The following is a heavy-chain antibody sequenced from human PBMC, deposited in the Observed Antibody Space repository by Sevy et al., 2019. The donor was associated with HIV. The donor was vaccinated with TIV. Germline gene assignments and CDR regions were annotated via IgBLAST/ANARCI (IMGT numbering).Heavy chain of an antibody. D-gene: IGHD3-10*01. J-gene: IGHJ6*02. CDR2: IRSKAYGETR. CDR1: GFNVGDYV. CDR3: TRAMYYHDSGSYYGMDV. V-gene: IGHV3-49*03. Sequence: GGSLRLSCRASGFNVGDYVMNWFRQAPGKGLDWVGFIRSKAYGETREYVASVKGRVTISREDSKGIAYLQMHRLKTEDTGRYYCTRAMYYHDSGSYYGMDVWGQGTTVTVSS.